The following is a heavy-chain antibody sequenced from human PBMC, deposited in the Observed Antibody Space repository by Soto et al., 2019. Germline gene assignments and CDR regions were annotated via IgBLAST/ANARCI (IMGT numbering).Heavy chain of an antibody. D-gene: IGHD6-13*01. V-gene: IGHV3-30-3*01. CDR3: ARDPFTSSSWYPMTYYYYGMDV. CDR1: GFTVSSYA. Sequence: GTLRLAGSVSGFTVSSYAMHWVRQAPRKGLGREGVISYDGSNKYYADSVKPRFTIPRDNSKNTLYLQMNSLRAEDTAVYYSARDPFTSSSWYPMTYYYYGMDVWGQGTTVTVSS. J-gene: IGHJ6*02. CDR2: ISYDGSNK.